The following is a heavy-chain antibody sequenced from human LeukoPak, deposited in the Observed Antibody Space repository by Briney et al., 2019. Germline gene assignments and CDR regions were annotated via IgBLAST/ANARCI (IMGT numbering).Heavy chain of an antibody. CDR3: ARRCSSTSCYLRLGTNWFDP. CDR1: GVSFSGYY. CDR2: INHSGST. Sequence: SETLSLTCAVYGVSFSGYYWSWIRQAPGKGLEWIGEINHSGSTNYNPSLKRRVTIPVDTSKNQFSLKLSSVTAADTDVYYCARRCSSTSCYLRLGTNWFDPWGQGTLVTVSS. D-gene: IGHD2-2*01. V-gene: IGHV4-34*01. J-gene: IGHJ5*02.